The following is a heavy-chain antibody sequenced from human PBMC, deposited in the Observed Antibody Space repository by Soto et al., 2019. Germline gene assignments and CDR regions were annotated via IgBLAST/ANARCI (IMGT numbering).Heavy chain of an antibody. D-gene: IGHD6-19*01. J-gene: IGHJ4*02. CDR1: GGSISSSNW. Sequence: QVQLQESGPGLVKPSGTLSLTCAVSGGSISSSNWWTWVRQPPGKGLEWIGEIYHSGSTNYNPSRKSRGTISVDKSKNQFSLKLTSVTAADTAVYYCARDRAVAVSDYWGQGTLVTVSS. CDR2: IYHSGST. CDR3: ARDRAVAVSDY. V-gene: IGHV4-4*02.